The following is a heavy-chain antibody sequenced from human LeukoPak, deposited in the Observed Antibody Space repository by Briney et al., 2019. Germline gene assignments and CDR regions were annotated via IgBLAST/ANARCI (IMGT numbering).Heavy chain of an antibody. J-gene: IGHJ4*02. CDR3: ARDEAGCSGWYYY. V-gene: IGHV1-2*02. CDR1: GYTFTGYY. D-gene: IGHD6-19*01. Sequence: ASAKVSCKASGYTFTGYYMHWVRQAPGQGLEWMGWINPNSGGTNYAQRFQGRVTMTRDTSISTAYMELSRLRSDDTAVYYCARDEAGCSGWYYYWGQGTLVTVSS. CDR2: INPNSGGT.